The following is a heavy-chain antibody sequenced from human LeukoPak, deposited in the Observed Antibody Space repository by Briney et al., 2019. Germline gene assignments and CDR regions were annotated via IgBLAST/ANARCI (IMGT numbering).Heavy chain of an antibody. CDR3: ARQRRISMIVVVITSLGDAFDI. CDR1: GGSISSSSYY. J-gene: IGHJ3*02. D-gene: IGHD3-22*01. CDR2: IHYSGNT. V-gene: IGHV4-39*01. Sequence: SETLSLTCTVSGGSISSSSYYWGWIRQPPGKGLEWIGSIHYSGNTYYNPSLESRVTISVDTSKNQFSLKLSSVTAADTAVYYCARQRRISMIVVVITSLGDAFDIWGQGTLVTVSS.